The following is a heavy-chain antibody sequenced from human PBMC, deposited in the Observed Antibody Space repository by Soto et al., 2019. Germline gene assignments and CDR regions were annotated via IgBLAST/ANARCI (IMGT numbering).Heavy chain of an antibody. V-gene: IGHV1-18*01. J-gene: IGHJ5*02. CDR1: GYTFTSYG. Sequence: QVQLVQSGAEVKKPGASVKVSCKASGYTFTSYGISWVRQAPGQGLEWMGWISAYNGNTNYAQKLQGRVTMTTDTSTSRADMEPRSLRSDDTAVYYCASASGSSYWFDPWCQGTPVTVSS. D-gene: IGHD1-26*01. CDR3: ASASGSSYWFDP. CDR2: ISAYNGNT.